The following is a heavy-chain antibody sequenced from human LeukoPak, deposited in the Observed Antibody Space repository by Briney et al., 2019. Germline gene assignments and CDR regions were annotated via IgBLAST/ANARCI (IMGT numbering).Heavy chain of an antibody. D-gene: IGHD6-13*01. CDR2: MRGSGDTV. CDR1: GFTFSDYF. Sequence: GGSLRPSCAASGFTFSDYFMTWLRQAPGNGLEWIAHMRGSGDTVSYADSVRGRFTISRDNVKNSLYLQMNGLRVEDTAVYYCARLGVNTGAGTYDYWGQGALVTVSS. J-gene: IGHJ4*02. V-gene: IGHV3-11*01. CDR3: ARLGVNTGAGTYDY.